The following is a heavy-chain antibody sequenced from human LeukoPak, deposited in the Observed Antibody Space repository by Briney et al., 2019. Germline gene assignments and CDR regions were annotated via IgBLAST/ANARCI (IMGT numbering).Heavy chain of an antibody. CDR2: ISSSSYI. V-gene: IGHV3-69-1*01. Sequence: ETLSLTCTVSGGSISSNDHYWTWIRQAPGKGLEWVSSISSSSYIYYADSVKGRFTISRDNAKNSLYLQMNSLRAGDTAVYYCARDRYSSWYAFDIWGQGTMVTVSP. CDR1: GGSISSNDHY. J-gene: IGHJ3*02. D-gene: IGHD6-13*01. CDR3: ARDRYSSWYAFDI.